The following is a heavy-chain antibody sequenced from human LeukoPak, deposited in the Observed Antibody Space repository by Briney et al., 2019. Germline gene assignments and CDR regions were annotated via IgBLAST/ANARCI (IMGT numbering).Heavy chain of an antibody. V-gene: IGHV3-66*01. D-gene: IGHD6-13*01. CDR2: IYSGGST. J-gene: IGHJ3*02. CDR1: GFTVSSNY. Sequence: PGGSLRLSCAASGFTVSSNYMSWVRQAPGKGLEWVSVIYSGGSTYYADSVKGRFTISRDNSKNTLYLQMNSLRAEDTAVYYCAREGAAAGGFSDASDIWGQGTMVTVSS. CDR3: AREGAAAGGFSDASDI.